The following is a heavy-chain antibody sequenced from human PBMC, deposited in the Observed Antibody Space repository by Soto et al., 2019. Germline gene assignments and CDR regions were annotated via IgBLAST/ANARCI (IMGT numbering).Heavy chain of an antibody. D-gene: IGHD3-10*01. V-gene: IGHV4-34*01. J-gene: IGHJ4*02. CDR3: ARVPFGLVRGVIGYAYYFDY. CDR1: GGSFSGYY. CDR2: INHSGST. Sequence: PSETLSLTCAVYGGSFSGYYWSWIRQPPGKGLEWIGEINHSGSTNYNPSLKSRVTISVDTSKNQFSLKLSSVTAADTAVYYCARVPFGLVRGVIGYAYYFDYWGQGTLVTVSS.